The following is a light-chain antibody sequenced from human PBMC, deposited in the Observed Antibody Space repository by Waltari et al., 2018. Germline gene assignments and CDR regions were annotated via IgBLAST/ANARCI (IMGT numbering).Light chain of an antibody. CDR2: DVS. J-gene: IGLJ3*02. CDR1: RSDVGGYNY. CDR3: SSYTSSSTLWV. V-gene: IGLV2-14*03. Sequence: QSALTQPASVSGSPGQSITISCTGTRSDVGGYNYVSWYQQHPGKAPKLMIYDVSNRPSGVSNRFSGSKSGNTASLTISGLQAEDEADYYCSSYTSSSTLWVFGGGTKLTVL.